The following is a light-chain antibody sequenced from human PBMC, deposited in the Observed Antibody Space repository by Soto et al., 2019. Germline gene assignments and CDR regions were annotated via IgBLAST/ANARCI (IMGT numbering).Light chain of an antibody. J-gene: IGKJ1*01. CDR2: DAS. V-gene: IGKV1-5*01. Sequence: EIETSRTRASMSAAVGDRDTITCRASQTINSWLAWYQHRPGKAPKLLIFDASSLESGVPSRFSGIVPATEFTLTISALQPYEFAPYSYQQYDSYSGTLDQGTKVDIK. CDR3: QQYDSYSGT. CDR1: QTINSW.